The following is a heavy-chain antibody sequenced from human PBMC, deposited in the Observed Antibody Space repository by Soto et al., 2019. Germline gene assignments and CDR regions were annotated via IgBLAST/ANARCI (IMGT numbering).Heavy chain of an antibody. CDR3: VRGGGGGLFDP. CDR1: GFTFGDSY. CDR2: ISPGSRYP. Sequence: GGSLRFSCAGSGFTFGDSYMSWIRQAPGKGLEWLSYISPGSRYPAYADSVKGRFTISRDNAKRSLYLQMMSLTAEDTAIYYCVRGGGGGLFDPWGQGTMVTVSS. D-gene: IGHD2-15*01. V-gene: IGHV3-11*06. J-gene: IGHJ5*02.